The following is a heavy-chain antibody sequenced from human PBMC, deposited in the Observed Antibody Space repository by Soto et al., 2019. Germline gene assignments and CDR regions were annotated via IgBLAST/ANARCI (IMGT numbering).Heavy chain of an antibody. CDR2: IKEDGSDK. CDR1: GFTFNTYW. D-gene: IGHD6-25*01. J-gene: IGHJ4*02. CDR3: ARFTRGSSGDY. V-gene: IGHV3-7*01. Sequence: GGSLRLSCVASGFTFNTYWMSWVRQAPGKGLEWVANIKEDGSDKYYVDSVRGRFTISRDNAKNLLYLQMNSLGAGDTAMYYCARFTRGSSGDYWGQGTLVTVSS.